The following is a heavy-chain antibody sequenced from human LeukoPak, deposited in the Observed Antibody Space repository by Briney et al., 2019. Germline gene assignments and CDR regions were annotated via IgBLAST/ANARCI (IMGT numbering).Heavy chain of an antibody. CDR2: IWYDGSNQ. V-gene: IGHV3-33*08. J-gene: IGHJ5*02. CDR1: GFNLGSNY. D-gene: IGHD6-19*01. CDR3: ARDRYSNGPLNWFDP. Sequence: GGSLRLSCAISGFNLGSNYLSCVRQAPGKGLEWVAVIWYDGSNQYSADSVKGRFTISRDNSKNTLYLQMNSLRAEDTAIYYCARDRYSNGPLNWFDPWGQGTLVTVSS.